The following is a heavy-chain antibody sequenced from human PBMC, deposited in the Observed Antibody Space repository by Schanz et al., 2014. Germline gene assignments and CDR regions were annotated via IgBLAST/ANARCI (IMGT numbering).Heavy chain of an antibody. CDR3: ARDRQQLVGRIGYYYGMDV. Sequence: EVQLLESGGGLVQPGGSLRLSCAGSGFTFSSYAMSWVRQTPGKGLEWVSVISGSGVTIYYADSVKGRFTISRDNSKNTLYLQMNSLRAEDTAVYYCARDRQQLVGRIGYYYGMDVWGQGTTVTVSS. CDR2: ISGSGVTI. CDR1: GFTFSSYA. J-gene: IGHJ6*02. V-gene: IGHV3-23*01. D-gene: IGHD6-13*01.